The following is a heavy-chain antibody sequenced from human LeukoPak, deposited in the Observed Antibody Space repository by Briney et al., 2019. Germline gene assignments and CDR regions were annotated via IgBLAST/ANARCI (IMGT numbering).Heavy chain of an antibody. CDR2: IITIFGIA. CDR1: GGTFSSYA. V-gene: IGHV1-69*04. CDR3: ARIPYSSGWSDY. J-gene: IGHJ4*02. D-gene: IGHD6-19*01. Sequence: ASVKVSCKASGGTFSSYAISWVRQAPGQGLEWMGRIITIFGIANYAQKFQGRVTITADKSTSTAYMELSSLRSEDTAVYYCARIPYSSGWSDYWGQGTLVTVSS.